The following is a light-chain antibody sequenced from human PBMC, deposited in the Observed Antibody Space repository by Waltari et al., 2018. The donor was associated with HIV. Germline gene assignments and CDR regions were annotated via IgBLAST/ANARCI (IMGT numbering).Light chain of an antibody. V-gene: IGKV4-1*01. CDR3: QQYYSTPRT. CDR1: QSVLYSSNNKNY. Sequence: IVMTQSPASMAVSLGEMVPTNSKSSQSVLYSSNNKNYLAWYQQKPGQPPKLLIYWAASRVAGVPDRFSGSGYGTDSTLTISCLQSEDVALYYCQQYYSTPRTFGQGTKVEVK. J-gene: IGKJ1*01. CDR2: WAA.